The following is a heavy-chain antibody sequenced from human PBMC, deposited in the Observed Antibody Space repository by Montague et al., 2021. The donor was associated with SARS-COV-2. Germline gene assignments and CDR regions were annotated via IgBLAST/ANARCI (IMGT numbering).Heavy chain of an antibody. V-gene: IGHV4-34*12. Sequence: SETLSLTCDVYGGSFSSYWGWVRQPPGKGLEWIGSVLYTGTPYDHPSLTARVTISLDTSKNQFSLKMYSVTAADTATYFCVAGGDSAKAGAYWGQGTLVTVSS. D-gene: IGHD3-16*01. J-gene: IGHJ4*02. CDR1: GGSFSSY. CDR2: VLYTGTP. CDR3: VAGGDSAKAGAY.